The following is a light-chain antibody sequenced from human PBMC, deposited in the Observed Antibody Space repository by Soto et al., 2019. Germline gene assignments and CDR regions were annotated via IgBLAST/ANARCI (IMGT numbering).Light chain of an antibody. Sequence: IVMTQSPDSLAVSLGERTTIHCKSSQSLLFSTNNKNYFAWYQQKPGQPPKLLIYWASTPESGVPDRFNGSGSGTDFTLTISSLQAEDVAVYYCQQYYSTPLTFGGGTKVEI. CDR1: QSLLFSTNNKNY. V-gene: IGKV4-1*01. J-gene: IGKJ4*01. CDR2: WAS. CDR3: QQYYSTPLT.